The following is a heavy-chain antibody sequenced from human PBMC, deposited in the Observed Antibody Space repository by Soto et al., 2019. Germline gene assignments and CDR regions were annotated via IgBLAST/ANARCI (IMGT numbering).Heavy chain of an antibody. Sequence: QVQLVQSGAELEKPGASVRVSCKASGYTFINYDINWVRQAPGQGLEWLGWMTPSSGYTGYAQKFQGRLTMTRDTSTSTAYMELSSLRSEDTAVYYCARNPYGTGLFDPWGQGTLVTVSS. D-gene: IGHD2-8*02. CDR3: ARNPYGTGLFDP. J-gene: IGHJ5*02. CDR1: GYTFINYD. CDR2: MTPSSGYT. V-gene: IGHV1-8*01.